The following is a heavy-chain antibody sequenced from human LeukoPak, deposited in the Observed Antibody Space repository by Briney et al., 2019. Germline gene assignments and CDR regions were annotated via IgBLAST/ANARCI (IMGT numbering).Heavy chain of an antibody. D-gene: IGHD3-10*01. CDR3: VRDGEGVAISVNYWFDP. J-gene: IGHJ5*02. Sequence: ASVKVSCKASGFTFTSYDINWVRQASGQGLEWMGWMNPNNGNTGYAQKFQGRVTMTRDTTISTAYMELRGLRSEDTAVYYCVRDGEGVAISVNYWFDPWGQGTLVTVSS. CDR1: GFTFTSYD. CDR2: MNPNNGNT. V-gene: IGHV1-8*01.